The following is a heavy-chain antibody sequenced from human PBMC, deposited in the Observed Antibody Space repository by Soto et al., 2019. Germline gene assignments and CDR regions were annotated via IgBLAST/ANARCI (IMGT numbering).Heavy chain of an antibody. CDR1: GGSISSYY. D-gene: IGHD6-13*01. CDR3: SRAVQRGKQQLVNWFDP. J-gene: IGHJ5*02. V-gene: IGHV4-59*01. CDR2: IYYSGST. Sequence: SETLSLTCTVSGGSISSYYWSWIRQPPGKGLEWIGYIYYSGSTNYNPSLKSRVTISVDTSKNQFSLKLSSVTAADTAVYYCSRAVQRGKQQLVNWFDPWGQGTLVTVSS.